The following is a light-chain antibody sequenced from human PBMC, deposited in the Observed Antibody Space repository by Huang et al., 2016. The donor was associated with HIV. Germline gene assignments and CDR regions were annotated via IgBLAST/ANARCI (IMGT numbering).Light chain of an antibody. V-gene: IGKV3-20*01. CDR2: DAS. Sequence: DIVLTPSPGTLSLSPGERATLSSRASPSLSSRYLAWYQQRPGQAPRLLIYDASTMATGITERFSGSGCGTDFTLTISRLEPEEVVVYYCQQYGSSPPYTFGQGTKLEIK. CDR3: QQYGSSPPYT. J-gene: IGKJ2*01. CDR1: PSLSSRY.